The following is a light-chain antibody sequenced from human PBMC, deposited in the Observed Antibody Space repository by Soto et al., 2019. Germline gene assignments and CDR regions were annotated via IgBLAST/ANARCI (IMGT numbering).Light chain of an antibody. CDR3: QQYETYPWT. V-gene: IGKV1-5*03. J-gene: IGKJ1*01. CDR1: QSMSRW. Sequence: DIQMTQSPSTLSASVGDRVAITCRASQSMSRWLAWYQQKPGEAPKLLIYKTSSLESGVPSRFSGSGAGTEFTLTISSVQPDDFATYYCQQYETYPWTFGEGTKVEFK. CDR2: KTS.